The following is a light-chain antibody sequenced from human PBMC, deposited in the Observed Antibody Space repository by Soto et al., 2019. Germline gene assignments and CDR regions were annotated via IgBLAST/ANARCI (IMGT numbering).Light chain of an antibody. CDR3: CSYAGSSTWV. CDR1: SSDVGSYNL. Sequence: QSVLTQPASVSGSPGQSITISCTGTSSDVGSYNLVSWYQQHPGKAPKLMIYEGSKRPSGVSNRFSGSKSGNTASLTISGLQAEDEADYYFCSYAGSSTWVFGGGTK. V-gene: IGLV2-23*01. CDR2: EGS. J-gene: IGLJ3*02.